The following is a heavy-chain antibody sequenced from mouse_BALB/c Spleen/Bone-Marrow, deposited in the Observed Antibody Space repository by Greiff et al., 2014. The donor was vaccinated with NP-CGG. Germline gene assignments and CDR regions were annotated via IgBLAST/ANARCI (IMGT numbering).Heavy chain of an antibody. Sequence: EVKVEESGGGLVKPGGSLKLSCAASGFTFSDYYMYWVRQTPEKRLEWVATISDGGSYTYYPDSVKGRFTISRDNAKNNLYLQMSSLKSEDTAMYYCARSGERYGAMDYWGQGTSVTVLS. J-gene: IGHJ4*01. D-gene: IGHD1-1*02. CDR3: ARSGERYGAMDY. CDR2: ISDGGSYT. CDR1: GFTFSDYY. V-gene: IGHV5-4*02.